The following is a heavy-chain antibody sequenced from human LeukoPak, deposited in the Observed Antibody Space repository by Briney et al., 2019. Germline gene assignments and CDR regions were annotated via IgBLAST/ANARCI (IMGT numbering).Heavy chain of an antibody. CDR1: GVSISSYY. Sequence: SETLSLTCTVSGVSISSYYWSWIRQPPGKGLEWIGYIYYSGSTNYNPSLKSRVTISVDTSKNQFSLKLSSVTAADTAVYYCARQFGDYFDYWGQGTLVTVSS. CDR2: IYYSGST. D-gene: IGHD3-16*01. V-gene: IGHV4-59*08. CDR3: ARQFGDYFDY. J-gene: IGHJ4*02.